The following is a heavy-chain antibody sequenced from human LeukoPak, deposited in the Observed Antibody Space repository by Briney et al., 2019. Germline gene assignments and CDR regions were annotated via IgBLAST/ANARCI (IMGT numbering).Heavy chain of an antibody. CDR3: ARGYFDSTFDY. CDR1: GGTFSSYA. CDR2: IIPIFDTA. V-gene: IGHV1-69*05. J-gene: IGHJ4*02. D-gene: IGHD3-9*01. Sequence: ASVKVSCKASGGTFSSYAISWVRQAPGQGLEWMGRIIPIFDTANYAQKFQGRVTITTDESTSTAYMELSSLRSEDTAVYYCARGYFDSTFDYWGQGTLVTVSS.